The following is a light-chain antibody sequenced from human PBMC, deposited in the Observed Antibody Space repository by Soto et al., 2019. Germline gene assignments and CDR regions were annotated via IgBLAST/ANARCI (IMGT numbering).Light chain of an antibody. Sequence: DIVMTQSTATLSVSPGERATLSCRSSQSISSKLAWYQQKPDQAPRLLIYGASTRATGIPVRFSGSGSGTEFTLTITSLQCEDFAVYYCREDNNWHPITFGGGTKVDIK. V-gene: IGKV3-15*01. J-gene: IGKJ4*01. CDR3: REDNNWHPIT. CDR1: QSISSK. CDR2: GAS.